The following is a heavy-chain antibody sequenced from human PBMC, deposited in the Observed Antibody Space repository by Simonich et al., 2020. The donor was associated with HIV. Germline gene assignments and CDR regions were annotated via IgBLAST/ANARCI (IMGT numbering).Heavy chain of an antibody. D-gene: IGHD5-12*01. CDR1: GGSISSYY. CDR3: ARLYSGYDNYFQH. V-gene: IGHV4-59*01. Sequence: QVQLQESGPGLVKPSETLSLTCTVSGGSISSYYWSWIRQPPGKGLEWIGYIYYSGSTNYNPSLKRRVTISVDTSKNQFSLKLSSVTAADTAVYYCARLYSGYDNYFQHWGQGTLVTVSS. J-gene: IGHJ1*01. CDR2: IYYSGST.